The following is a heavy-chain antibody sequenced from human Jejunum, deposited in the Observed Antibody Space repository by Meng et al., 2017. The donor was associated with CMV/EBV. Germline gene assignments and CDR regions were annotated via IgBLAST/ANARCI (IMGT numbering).Heavy chain of an antibody. D-gene: IGHD2-2*01. CDR1: FDDFT. J-gene: IGHJ3*02. CDR2: ISWDGSST. Sequence: FDDFTMHWVRQAPGKGLEWVALISWDGSSTYYAESVKGRSTISRDNSKNSLYLQMNSLRSDDTALYYCAKGGFCTTSSCTRGAFDMWGQGTMVTVSS. V-gene: IGHV3-43*01. CDR3: AKGGFCTTSSCTRGAFDM.